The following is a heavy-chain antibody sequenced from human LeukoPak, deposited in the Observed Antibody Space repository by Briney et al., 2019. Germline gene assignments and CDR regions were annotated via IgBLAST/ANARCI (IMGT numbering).Heavy chain of an antibody. CDR3: ARVGDFWSGYYTPAFDY. Sequence: ASVKVSCKASGYTFTSYGISWVRQAPGQGLEWMGWISAYSGDTNYAQKFQGRATMTTDTSTSTAYMELRSLSSDDTAVYYCARVGDFWSGYYTPAFDYWGQGTLVTVSS. D-gene: IGHD3-3*01. V-gene: IGHV1-18*01. CDR2: ISAYSGDT. CDR1: GYTFTSYG. J-gene: IGHJ4*02.